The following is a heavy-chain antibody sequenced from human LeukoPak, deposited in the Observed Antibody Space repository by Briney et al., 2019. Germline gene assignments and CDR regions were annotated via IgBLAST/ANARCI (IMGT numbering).Heavy chain of an antibody. V-gene: IGHV4-39*01. CDR1: GVSISSSSYY. Sequence: PSETLSLTCTVSGVSISSSSYYWGWIRQPPGKGLEWIGSIYYSGSTYYTPSLKSRVTISVDTSKNQFSLKLSSVTAADTAVYYCAARLDYYDSSGYPPWGQGTLVTVSS. CDR3: AARLDYYDSSGYPP. D-gene: IGHD3-22*01. J-gene: IGHJ5*02. CDR2: IYYSGST.